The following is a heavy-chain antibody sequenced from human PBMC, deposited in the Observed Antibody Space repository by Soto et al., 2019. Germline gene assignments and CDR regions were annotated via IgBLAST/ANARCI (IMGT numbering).Heavy chain of an antibody. CDR1: GGSVSSGSYY. J-gene: IGHJ4*02. Sequence: ETLSLTCTVSGGSVSSGSYYWSWIRQPPGKGLEWIGYIYYSGSTNYNPSLKSRVTISVDTSKNQFSLKLSSVTAADTAVYYCARDSYYDSSGYLPFDYWGQGTLVTVSS. D-gene: IGHD3-22*01. V-gene: IGHV4-61*01. CDR3: ARDSYYDSSGYLPFDY. CDR2: IYYSGST.